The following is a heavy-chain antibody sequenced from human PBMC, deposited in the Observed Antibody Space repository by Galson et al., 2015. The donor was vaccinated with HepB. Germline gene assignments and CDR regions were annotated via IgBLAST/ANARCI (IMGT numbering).Heavy chain of an antibody. CDR1: GFTFSDYY. CDR2: ISSSGSTI. Sequence: SLRLSCAASGFTFSDYYMSWIRQAPGKGLEWVSYISSSGSTIYYADSVKGRFTISRDNAKNSLYLQMNSLRAEDTAVYYCARDRALYSGYDSGWFDPWGQGTLVTVSS. J-gene: IGHJ5*02. CDR3: ARDRALYSGYDSGWFDP. D-gene: IGHD5-12*01. V-gene: IGHV3-11*01.